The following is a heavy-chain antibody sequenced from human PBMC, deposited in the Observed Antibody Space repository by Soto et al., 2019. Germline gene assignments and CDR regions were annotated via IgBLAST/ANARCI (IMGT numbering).Heavy chain of an antibody. D-gene: IGHD3-3*01. Sequence: SETLSLTCAVYGGSFSGYYWSWIRQPPGKGLEWIGEINHSGSTNYNPSLKSRVTISVDTSKNQFSLKLSSVTAADTAVYYCARTTYYDFWSGYYYYYYGMDVWGQGTTVTVSS. CDR3: ARTTYYDFWSGYYYYYYGMDV. CDR1: GGSFSGYY. CDR2: INHSGST. V-gene: IGHV4-34*01. J-gene: IGHJ6*02.